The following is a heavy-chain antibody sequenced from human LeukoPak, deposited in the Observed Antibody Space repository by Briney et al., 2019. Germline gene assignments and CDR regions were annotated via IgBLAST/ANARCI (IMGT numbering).Heavy chain of an antibody. J-gene: IGHJ4*02. Sequence: PGRSLRLSCAASGFTFTSSWMHWVRQAPGKGLVWVSRINGDGSSTSYADSVKGRFTISRDNAKNTVYLQMNSLRAEDTAVYYCAKMDVGWGQGTLVTVSS. CDR1: GFTFTSSW. V-gene: IGHV3-74*01. CDR2: INGDGSST. CDR3: AKMDVG. D-gene: IGHD5-24*01.